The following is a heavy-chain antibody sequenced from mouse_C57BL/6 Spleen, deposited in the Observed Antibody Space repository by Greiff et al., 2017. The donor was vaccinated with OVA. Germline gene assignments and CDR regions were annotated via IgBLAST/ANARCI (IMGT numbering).Heavy chain of an antibody. D-gene: IGHD2-12*01. CDR3: ERSFKRDDDAMDY. CDR2: IYPGSGST. Sequence: VQLQQSGAELVKPGASVKMSCKASGYTFTSYWITWVKQRPGQGLEWIGDIYPGSGSTNYNEKFKSKATLTVDTSSSTAYMQLSSLTSEDSAVYSCERSFKRDDDAMDYWGQGTSVTVSS. V-gene: IGHV1-55*01. CDR1: GYTFTSYW. J-gene: IGHJ4*01.